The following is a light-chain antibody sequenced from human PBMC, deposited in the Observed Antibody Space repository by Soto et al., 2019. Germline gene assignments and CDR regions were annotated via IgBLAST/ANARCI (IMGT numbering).Light chain of an antibody. V-gene: IGLV2-14*03. J-gene: IGLJ2*01. CDR2: DVS. CDR1: SSDVGAYNY. CDR3: SSYTRRKTVI. Sequence: QSVLTQPASVSGSPGQSITISCTGTSSDVGAYNYVSWHQQHPGKAPKLMIFDVSNRPSGVPNRFSGSKSGDTAALTISGLQAEDEADYYCSSYTRRKTVIFGGGTKVTVL.